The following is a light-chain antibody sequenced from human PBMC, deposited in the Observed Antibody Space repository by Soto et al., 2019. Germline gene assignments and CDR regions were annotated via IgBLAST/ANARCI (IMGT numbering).Light chain of an antibody. CDR3: SSYTSSSTLDV. Sequence: VLTQPASVSGSPGQSITISCTGTSSDVGGYNYVSWYQQHPGKAPKLMIYEVSNRPSGVSNRFSGSKSGNTASLTISGLQAEDEADYYCSSYTSSSTLDVFGTGTKVTVL. J-gene: IGLJ1*01. CDR2: EVS. V-gene: IGLV2-14*01. CDR1: SSDVGGYNY.